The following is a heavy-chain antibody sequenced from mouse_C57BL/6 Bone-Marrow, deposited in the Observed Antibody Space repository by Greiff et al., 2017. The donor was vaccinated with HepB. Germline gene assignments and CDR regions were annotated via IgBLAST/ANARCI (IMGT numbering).Heavy chain of an antibody. CDR2: ISYDGSN. J-gene: IGHJ3*01. Sequence: EVKLQESGPGLVKPSQSLSLTCSVTGYSITSGYYWNWIRQFPGNTLEWMGYISYDGSNNYNPSLKNRISITRDTSKNQFFLKLNSVTTEDTATYYCARDGDYEAWFAYWGQGTLVTVSA. V-gene: IGHV3-6*01. D-gene: IGHD2-4*01. CDR3: ARDGDYEAWFAY. CDR1: GYSITSGYY.